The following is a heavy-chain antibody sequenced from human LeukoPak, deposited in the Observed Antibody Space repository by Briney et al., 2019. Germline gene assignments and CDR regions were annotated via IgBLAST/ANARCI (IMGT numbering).Heavy chain of an antibody. CDR1: GFTFSSYA. J-gene: IGHJ5*02. CDR2: ISGSGGRT. V-gene: IGHV3-23*01. D-gene: IGHD4-17*01. CDR3: AKESGGDYDWFDP. Sequence: GGSLRLSCSASGFTFSSYAMSWVRQAPGKGLEWVSAISGSGGRTYYAASVKGRFTISRDNSKNTLYLQMNSLRAEDTAVYYCAKESGGDYDWFDPWGQGTLVTVSS.